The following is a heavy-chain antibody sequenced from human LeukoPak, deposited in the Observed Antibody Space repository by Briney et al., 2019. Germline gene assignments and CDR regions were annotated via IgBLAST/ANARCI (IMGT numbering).Heavy chain of an antibody. Sequence: SGESLKISCKGPGYSFTSYWIGWVRQMPGKGLEWMGIIYPGDSDTRYSPSFQGQVTISADKSISTAYLQWSSLKASDTAMYYCARGTIEYSSSSGDNWFDPWGQGTLVTVSS. CDR1: GYSFTSYW. D-gene: IGHD6-6*01. CDR3: ARGTIEYSSSSGDNWFDP. V-gene: IGHV5-51*01. CDR2: IYPGDSDT. J-gene: IGHJ5*02.